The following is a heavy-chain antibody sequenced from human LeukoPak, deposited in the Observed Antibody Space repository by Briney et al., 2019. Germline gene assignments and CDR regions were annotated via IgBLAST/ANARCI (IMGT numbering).Heavy chain of an antibody. D-gene: IGHD2-21*02. J-gene: IGHJ4*02. CDR2: ISGSGGST. CDR3: AKDWRAYCGGDCYSYFDY. V-gene: IGHV3-23*01. CDR1: GFTFSSYA. Sequence: GGSLRLSCAASGFTFSSYAMSWVRQAPGKGLEWVSAISGSGGSTYYADSMKGRFTLSRDNSKNTLYLQMNSLRAEDTAVYYCAKDWRAYCGGDCYSYFDYWGQGILVTVSS.